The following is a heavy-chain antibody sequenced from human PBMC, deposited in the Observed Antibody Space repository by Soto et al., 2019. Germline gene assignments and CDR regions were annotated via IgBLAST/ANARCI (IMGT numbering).Heavy chain of an antibody. D-gene: IGHD3-3*01. J-gene: IGHJ4*02. CDR1: GFTFSSYA. CDR3: AFFRRITIFGVVTTPFDY. CDR2: ISGSGGST. Sequence: EVQLLESGGGLVQPGGSLRLSCAASGFTFSSYAMSWVRQAPGKGLEWVSAISGSGGSTYYADSVKGRFTISRDNSKNTLYLQINSLRAEDTAVYYCAFFRRITIFGVVTTPFDYWGQGTLVTVSS. V-gene: IGHV3-23*01.